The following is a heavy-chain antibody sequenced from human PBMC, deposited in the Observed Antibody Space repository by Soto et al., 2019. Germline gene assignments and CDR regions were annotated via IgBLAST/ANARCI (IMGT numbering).Heavy chain of an antibody. J-gene: IGHJ6*02. CDR2: IIPILGIA. V-gene: IGHV1-69*04. Sequence: ASVKVSCKASGGTFSSYTISWVRQAPGQGLEWMGRIIPILGIANYAQKFQGRVTITADKSTSTAYMELSSLRSEDTAVCYCARDVVGRPDYGSTYYYYYGMDVWGQGTTVTVSS. CDR1: GGTFSSYT. CDR3: ARDVVGRPDYGSTYYYYYGMDV. D-gene: IGHD3-10*01.